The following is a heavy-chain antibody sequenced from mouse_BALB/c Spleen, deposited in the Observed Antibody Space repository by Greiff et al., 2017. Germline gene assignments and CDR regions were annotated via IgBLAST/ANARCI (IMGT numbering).Heavy chain of an antibody. J-gene: IGHJ2*01. D-gene: IGHD1-1*01. CDR3: ARGYYGSSYLDY. CDR2: IYPGDGDT. Sequence: QVQLQQSGPELVKPGASVKISCKASGYAFSSSWMNWVKQRPGQGLEWIGRIYPGDGDTNYNGKFKGKATLTADKSSSTAYMQLSSLTSVDSAVYYCARGYYGSSYLDYWGQGTTLTVSS. V-gene: IGHV1-82*01. CDR1: GYAFSSSW.